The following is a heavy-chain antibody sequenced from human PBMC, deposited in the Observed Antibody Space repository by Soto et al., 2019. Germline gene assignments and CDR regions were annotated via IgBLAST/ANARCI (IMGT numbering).Heavy chain of an antibody. CDR2: IYYSGST. J-gene: IGHJ5*02. V-gene: IGHV4-59*12. D-gene: IGHD3-3*01. Sequence: SETLSLTCTVSGGSISGYYWSWIRQPPGKGLEWIGYIYYSGSTYYNPSLKSRVTISVDTSKNQFSLKLSSVTAADTAVYYCATRTIPNWFDPWGQGTLVTVSS. CDR1: GGSISGYY. CDR3: ATRTIPNWFDP.